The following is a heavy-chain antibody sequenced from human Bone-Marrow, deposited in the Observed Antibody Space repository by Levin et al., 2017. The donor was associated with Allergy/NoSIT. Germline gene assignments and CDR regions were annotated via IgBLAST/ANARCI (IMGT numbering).Heavy chain of an antibody. J-gene: IGHJ5*02. D-gene: IGHD3-10*01. Sequence: AGGSLRLSCAASGFGFDGYGMSWVRQAPGKGLEWVSGINWNGGSTDYADSVKGRFTISRDDAKNSLYLQMNSLRGEDTALYYCASGGIFYGSGFELWGQGTLVTVSS. CDR3: ASGGIFYGSGFEL. V-gene: IGHV3-20*04. CDR2: INWNGGST. CDR1: GFGFDGYG.